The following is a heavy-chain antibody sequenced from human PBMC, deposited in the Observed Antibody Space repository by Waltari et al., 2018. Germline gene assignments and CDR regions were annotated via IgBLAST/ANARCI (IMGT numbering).Heavy chain of an antibody. D-gene: IGHD2-21*01. J-gene: IGHJ6*02. V-gene: IGHV1-46*01. CDR3: ATDTGALWMDV. CDR1: EYTFASSY. CDR2: INPSGGST. Sequence: HVQLVQSGAEVKKPGASVKISCKTSEYTFASSYVHWVRQAPGQGLEWMGIINPSGGSTIYARRFQGRVTMTRDTSTSTVYMELSSLKSEDTAVYYCATDTGALWMDVWGQGTTVTVSS.